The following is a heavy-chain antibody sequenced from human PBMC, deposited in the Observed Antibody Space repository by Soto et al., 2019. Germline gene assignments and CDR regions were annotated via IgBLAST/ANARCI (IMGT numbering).Heavy chain of an antibody. J-gene: IGHJ4*02. CDR3: ARANYYDSSGYSPYFDY. CDR2: IYYSGST. V-gene: IGHV4-30-4*01. CDR1: GGSISSGDYY. Sequence: PSEALSLTCTVSGGSISSGDYYWSLIRQPPGKGLEWIGYIYYSGSTYYNPSLKSRVTISVDTSKNQFSLKLSSVTAADTAVYYCARANYYDSSGYSPYFDYWGQGTLVTVSS. D-gene: IGHD3-22*01.